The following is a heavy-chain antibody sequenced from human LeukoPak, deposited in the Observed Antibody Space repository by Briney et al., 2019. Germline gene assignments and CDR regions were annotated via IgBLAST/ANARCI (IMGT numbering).Heavy chain of an antibody. D-gene: IGHD5-18*01. Sequence: GGSLRLSCAASGFTFSNAWMSWVRQAPGKGLEWVSSISSSSSYIYYADSVKGRFTISRDNAKNSLYLQMNSLRAEDTAVYYCARAWGYSYGYYFDYWGQGTLVTVSS. J-gene: IGHJ4*02. CDR2: ISSSSSYI. V-gene: IGHV3-21*01. CDR1: GFTFSNAW. CDR3: ARAWGYSYGYYFDY.